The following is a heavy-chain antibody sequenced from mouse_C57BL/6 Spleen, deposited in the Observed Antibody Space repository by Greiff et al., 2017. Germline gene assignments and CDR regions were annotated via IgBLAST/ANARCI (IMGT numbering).Heavy chain of an antibody. CDR1: GFTFSDYG. J-gene: IGHJ3*02. D-gene: IGHD4-1*01. Sequence: VQLKQSGGGLVKPGGSLKLSCEVSGFTFSDYGMHWVRQAPGKGREWVANISSGSSTIYYADTLKGRFTISRDNAKNTLILQMTSMRSEDTVMYYCANWDRWSQGTLVTVSA. CDR2: ISSGSSTI. V-gene: IGHV5-17*01. CDR3: ANWDR.